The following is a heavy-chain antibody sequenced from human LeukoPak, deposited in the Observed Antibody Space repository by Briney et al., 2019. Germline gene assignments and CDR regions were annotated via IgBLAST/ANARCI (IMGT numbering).Heavy chain of an antibody. CDR1: GGSFSGYY. Sequence: SETLSLTCAVYGGSFSGYYWSWIRQPPGKGLEWIGEINHSGSTNYNPSLKSRVTISVDTSKNQFSLKLSSVTAADTAVYYCARDQWFGDFGYFDYWGQGTLVTVSS. D-gene: IGHD3-10*01. V-gene: IGHV4-34*01. CDR3: ARDQWFGDFGYFDY. J-gene: IGHJ4*02. CDR2: INHSGST.